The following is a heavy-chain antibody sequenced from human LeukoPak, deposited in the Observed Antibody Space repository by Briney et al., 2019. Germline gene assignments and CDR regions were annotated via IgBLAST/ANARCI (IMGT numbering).Heavy chain of an antibody. V-gene: IGHV4-34*01. CDR2: INHSGST. CDR1: GGSFSGYY. CDR3: ARRIVVVVAATYIVY. J-gene: IGHJ4*02. D-gene: IGHD2-15*01. Sequence: SETLSLTCAVYGGSFSGYYWSWIRQPPGKGPEWIGEINHSGSTNYNPSLKSRVTISVDTSKNQFSLKLSSVTAADTAVYYCARRIVVVVAATYIVYWRQGTLVTVSS.